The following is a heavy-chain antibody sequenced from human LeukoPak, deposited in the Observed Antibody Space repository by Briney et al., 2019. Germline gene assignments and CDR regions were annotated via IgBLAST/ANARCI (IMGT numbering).Heavy chain of an antibody. CDR3: ASGRLTVTFGGPGYYFDY. D-gene: IGHD3-16*01. CDR2: IIPIFGTA. Sequence: SVKVSCKASGGTFSSYAISWVRQAPGQGLEWMGGIIPIFGTANYAQKFQGRVTITTDESTSTAYMELSSLRSEDTAVYYCASGRLTVTFGGPGYYFDYWGQGTLVTVSS. J-gene: IGHJ4*02. CDR1: GGTFSSYA. V-gene: IGHV1-69*05.